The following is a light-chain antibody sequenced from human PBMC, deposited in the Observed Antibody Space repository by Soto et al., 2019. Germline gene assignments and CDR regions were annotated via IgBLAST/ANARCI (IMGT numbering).Light chain of an antibody. Sequence: DIRMTQSPSSLSASVRDRVTITCRASLPISNYLAWYQQKPGKIPNLLIYAESTLQAGVPTRFSGSGSGTDCTLTMSILQREDVAAYYCQKYNSAPLTGGGGTKVEIK. CDR2: AES. J-gene: IGKJ4*01. V-gene: IGKV1-27*01. CDR1: LPISNY. CDR3: QKYNSAPLT.